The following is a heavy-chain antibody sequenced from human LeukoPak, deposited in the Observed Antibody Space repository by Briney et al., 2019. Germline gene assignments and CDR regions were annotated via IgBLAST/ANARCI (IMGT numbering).Heavy chain of an antibody. D-gene: IGHD3-22*01. CDR1: GFTFSSYW. V-gene: IGHV3-7*01. J-gene: IGHJ4*02. CDR3: ARDRAYYYDSSGYYYEAYDY. CDR2: IKQDGSEK. Sequence: GGSLRLSCAASGFTFSSYWMSWVRQAPGNGLEWVANIKQDGSEKYYVDSVKGRFTISRDNAKNSLYLQMNSLRAEDTAVYYCARDRAYYYDSSGYYYEAYDYWGQGTLVTVSS.